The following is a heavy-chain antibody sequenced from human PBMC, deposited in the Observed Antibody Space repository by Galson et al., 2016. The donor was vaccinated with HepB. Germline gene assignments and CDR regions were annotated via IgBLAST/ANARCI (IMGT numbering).Heavy chain of an antibody. J-gene: IGHJ6*03. CDR1: GYTFTSYY. CDR2: IHPSGGTT. CDR3: ARGPRLLPTYYYYYMDL. V-gene: IGHV1-46*01. Sequence: CKASGYTFTSYYMHWVRKPPGQGLAWMGIIHPSGGTTSYAQKFQGRVTMTRDTSTSTVYMELSSLRTEDTAVYYCARGPRLLPTYYYYYMDLWGKGTTVTVS.